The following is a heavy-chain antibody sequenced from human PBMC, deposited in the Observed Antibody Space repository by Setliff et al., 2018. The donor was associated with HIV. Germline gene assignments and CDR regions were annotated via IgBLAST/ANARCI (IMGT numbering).Heavy chain of an antibody. CDR2: IKSDGSIT. J-gene: IGHJ5*02. Sequence: GSLRLSCAASGFTFDDYGMSWVRQAPGKGLVWVSRIKSDGSITNYADSVKGRFTISRDNAKNTMWLQMSGLRAEDTAVYYCARSSPADSYGDWDLWGQGTLVTVSS. CDR3: ARSSPADSYGDWDL. D-gene: IGHD2-2*01. CDR1: GFTFDDYG. V-gene: IGHV3-74*01.